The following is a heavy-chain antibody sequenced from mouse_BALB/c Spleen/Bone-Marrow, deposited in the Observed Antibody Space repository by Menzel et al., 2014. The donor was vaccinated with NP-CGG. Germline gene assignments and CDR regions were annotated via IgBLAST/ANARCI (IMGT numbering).Heavy chain of an antibody. CDR3: ARRFITTAAWFAY. Sequence: SGPELVKPGASVKISCKASGYTFTDYNMHWVQQSHGKSLEWIGYIYPYNGGTGYNQKFKSKATLTVDNSSSTAYMEPRSLTSEDSAVYYCARRFITTAAWFAYWGQGTLVTVSA. D-gene: IGHD1-2*01. V-gene: IGHV1S29*02. CDR1: GYTFTDYN. J-gene: IGHJ3*01. CDR2: IYPYNGGT.